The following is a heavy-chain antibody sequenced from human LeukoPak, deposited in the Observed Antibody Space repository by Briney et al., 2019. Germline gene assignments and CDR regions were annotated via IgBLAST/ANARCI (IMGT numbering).Heavy chain of an antibody. CDR3: AREGQAAGGARGVDG. CDR2: IWYDGSNK. V-gene: IGHV3-33*08. J-gene: IGHJ4*02. D-gene: IGHD6-13*01. Sequence: PARSLTLTCAASGFTISSYGMHWIRQPPGKGLEWVAVIWYDGSNKYYADSVMSRFTMARDNSKAALYLHMKSLRVEERAVYYCAREGQAAGGARGVDGWGQGTLVTDSS. CDR1: GFTISSYG.